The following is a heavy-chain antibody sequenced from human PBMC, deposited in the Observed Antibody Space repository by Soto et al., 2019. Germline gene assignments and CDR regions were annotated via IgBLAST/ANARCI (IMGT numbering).Heavy chain of an antibody. D-gene: IGHD1-26*01. Sequence: ASVKVSCKASGYTFTSYGFSWVRQAPGQGLEWMGWISAYNGNTNYAQKLQGRVTMTTDTSTSTAYMELRSLRSDDSVVYYCPRDQTRLGATTYDAFVSRG. CDR1: GYTFTSYG. CDR2: ISAYNGNT. V-gene: IGHV1-18*01. J-gene: IGHJ3*02. CDR3: PRDQTRLGATTYDAFVS.